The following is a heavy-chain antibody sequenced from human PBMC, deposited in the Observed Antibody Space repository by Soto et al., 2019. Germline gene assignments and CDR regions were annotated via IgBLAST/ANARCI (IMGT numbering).Heavy chain of an antibody. CDR2: ISRNSGSI. CDR1: GFTFDDYA. V-gene: IGHV3-9*01. J-gene: IGHJ3*02. CDR3: ALCTWGVRGVITPAGAFDI. Sequence: EVQLVESGGGLVQLGRSLRLSCAASGFTFDDYAMHWVRQAPGKGLEWVSGISRNSGSIGYADSVKGRFTISRDNAKNSLYLQMNSLRAEDTALYYCALCTWGVRGVITPAGAFDIWGQGTMVTVSS. D-gene: IGHD3-10*01.